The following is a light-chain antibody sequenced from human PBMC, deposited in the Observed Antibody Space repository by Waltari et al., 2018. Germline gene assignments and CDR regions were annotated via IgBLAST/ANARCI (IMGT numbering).Light chain of an antibody. CDR2: DVV. CDR1: SSAVGNYNF. J-gene: IGLJ7*01. CDR3: CSYAGSYTFV. V-gene: IGLV2-11*01. Sequence: QSALTQPRSVSGSPGQSVTISCSGTSSAVGNYNFVSCYQQHPGNAPKLLIYDVVKRPSGVPDRFSGSKSGNTASLTISGLQTEDEADYYCCSYAGSYTFVFGGGTQLTVL.